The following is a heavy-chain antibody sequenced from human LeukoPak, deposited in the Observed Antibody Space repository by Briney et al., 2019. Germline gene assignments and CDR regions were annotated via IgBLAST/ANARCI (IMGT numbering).Heavy chain of an antibody. D-gene: IGHD6-13*01. CDR2: LYYGGST. CDR1: GGSINSRSYY. CDR3: TRGFLAAAPHGSLAH. Sequence: SETLSLTCTVSGGSINSRSYYWGWIRQPPGKGLEWIGSLYYGGSTYYKSSLRSRATISLDTAKNQVSLKLSSVTAVDTALYFCTRGFLAAAPHGSLAHWGQGALVTVSS. V-gene: IGHV4-39*07. J-gene: IGHJ4*02.